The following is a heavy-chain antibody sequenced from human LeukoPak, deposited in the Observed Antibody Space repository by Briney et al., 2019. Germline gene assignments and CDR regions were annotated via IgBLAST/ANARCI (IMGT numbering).Heavy chain of an antibody. D-gene: IGHD2-21*02. CDR3: ARGSGDWTYYFDY. CDR1: GYSISSGYL. Sequence: TSETLSLTCTVSGYSISSGYLWGWIRQPPGKGLEWIGSTYHGGATYSNPSLKSRVIISEDTSKNQLSLKLSSVTAADTAVYYCARGSGDWTYYFDYWGQGTLVTVSS. V-gene: IGHV4-38-2*02. CDR2: TYHGGAT. J-gene: IGHJ4*02.